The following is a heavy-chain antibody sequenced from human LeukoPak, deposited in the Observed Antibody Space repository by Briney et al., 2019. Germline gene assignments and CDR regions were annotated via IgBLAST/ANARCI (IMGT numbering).Heavy chain of an antibody. CDR2: VHYSGDT. CDR1: GGSISGYY. D-gene: IGHD1-26*01. J-gene: IGHJ4*02. CDR3: ARYSSGGNYFDH. V-gene: IGHV4-59*01. Sequence: PSETLSLTCIVSGGSISGYYWGWLRQPPGRGLEWIGYVHYSGDTIYNPSLKSRVTMSVDTSKNQFSLKLTSVTAADTASYYCARYSSGGNYFDHWGQGTLVTVSS.